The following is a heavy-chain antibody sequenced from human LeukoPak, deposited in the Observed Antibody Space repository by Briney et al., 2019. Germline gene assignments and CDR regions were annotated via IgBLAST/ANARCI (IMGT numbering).Heavy chain of an antibody. Sequence: ASLKVSCKASGYTFTKFAVNWVRHAPGQRLEWMGWIDAGNGKTKYSQKFQGRVTITRDTSASTAYMEVRSLRSEDTAVYYCARGIWDRSGGYSYDYWGQGTLGTAPS. CDR3: ARGIWDRSGGYSYDY. V-gene: IGHV1-3*01. J-gene: IGHJ4*02. CDR2: IDAGNGKT. CDR1: GYTFTKFA. D-gene: IGHD6-19*01.